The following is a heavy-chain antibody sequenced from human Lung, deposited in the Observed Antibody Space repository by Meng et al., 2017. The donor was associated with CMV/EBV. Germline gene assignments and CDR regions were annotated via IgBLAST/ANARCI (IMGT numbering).Heavy chain of an antibody. V-gene: IGHV3-7*01. CDR1: GFRFSTYS. Sequence: GESLKISCAASGFRFSTYSMSWVRQAPGEGLEWLASINRDGSEKDYVDSVKGRFTISRDNAKNSLYLVMNSLRAEDTAVYYCASLFCGPTTCYYFDWWGQGTXVTVAS. J-gene: IGHJ4*02. CDR2: INRDGSEK. CDR3: ASLFCGPTTCYYFDW. D-gene: IGHD2-21*01.